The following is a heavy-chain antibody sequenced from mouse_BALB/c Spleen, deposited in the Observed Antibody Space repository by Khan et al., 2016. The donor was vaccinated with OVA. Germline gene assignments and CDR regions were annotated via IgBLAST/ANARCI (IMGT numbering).Heavy chain of an antibody. CDR3: ARWGGNYGGYFDY. CDR2: ISYSGST. D-gene: IGHD2-1*01. J-gene: IGHJ2*01. Sequence: EVKLLESGPGLVKPSQSLSLTCTVTGYSITSDYAWNWIRQFPGNKLEWMGYISYSGSTSYNPSLKSRISITRDTSKNQFFLQLNSVTTEDTATYYCARWGGNYGGYFDYWGQGTTLTVSS. CDR1: GYSITSDYA. V-gene: IGHV3-2*02.